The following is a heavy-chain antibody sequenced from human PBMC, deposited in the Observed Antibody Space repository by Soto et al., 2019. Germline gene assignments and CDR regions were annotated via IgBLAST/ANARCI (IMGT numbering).Heavy chain of an antibody. D-gene: IGHD2-2*01. CDR3: ARAHNPLVITAVTFDY. CDR2: IYYSGST. CDR1: GCSISSGGYY. V-gene: IGHV4-31*03. J-gene: IGHJ4*02. Sequence: TPSLTCTVSGCSISSGGYYWSWILQHPGKGLEWIGYIYYSGSTYYNPSLKSRVTISVDTSKNQFSLKLSSVTAADTAVYYCARAHNPLVITAVTFDYWGQGTLVTVSS.